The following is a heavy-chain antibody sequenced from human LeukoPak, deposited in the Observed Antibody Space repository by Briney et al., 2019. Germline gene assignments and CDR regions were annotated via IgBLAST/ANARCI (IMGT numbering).Heavy chain of an antibody. D-gene: IGHD6-19*01. Sequence: KPSETLSLTCAVSGASITNDNWWSWVRQTPGKGLEWIGEIYHSGSTSYNPSLKNRVTISVDKSNNRFSLRLTSVTAADTAMYYCAANGWYCLDHWGQGALVTVSS. CDR1: GASITNDNW. CDR2: IYHSGST. CDR3: AANGWYCLDH. V-gene: IGHV4-4*02. J-gene: IGHJ1*01.